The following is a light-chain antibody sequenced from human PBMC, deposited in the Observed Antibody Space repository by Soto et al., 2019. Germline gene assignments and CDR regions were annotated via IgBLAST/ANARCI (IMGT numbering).Light chain of an antibody. V-gene: IGKV1D-16*01. CDR2: SAS. CDR1: QGVGRL. J-gene: IGKJ4*01. Sequence: QMTQSPSSLSASVGDTVTITCRASQGVGRLLGWYQQKPEKAPKSLIYSASSLQSAIPSRFSGSGSGTDFTLTISNLQPEDFATYYCQQYSGYPTFGGGTKVE. CDR3: QQYSGYPT.